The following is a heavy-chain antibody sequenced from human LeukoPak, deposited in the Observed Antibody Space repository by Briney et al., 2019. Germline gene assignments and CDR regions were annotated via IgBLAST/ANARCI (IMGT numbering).Heavy chain of an antibody. D-gene: IGHD1-1*01. J-gene: IGHJ6*03. CDR1: GFSVTSKH. CDR2: IYSGGSI. Sequence: PGGSLRLSCAASGFSVTSKHMNWVRQAPGKGLEWVSVIYSGGSIYYADSVKGRFTISRDNSKNTLYLQMNSLRAEDTAVYYCAKEGGTTQGHYYYYMDVRGKGTTVTVSS. CDR3: AKEGGTTQGHYYYYMDV. V-gene: IGHV3-53*01.